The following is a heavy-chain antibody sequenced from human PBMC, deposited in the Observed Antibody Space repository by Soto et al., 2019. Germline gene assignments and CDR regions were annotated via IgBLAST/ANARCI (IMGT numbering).Heavy chain of an antibody. D-gene: IGHD3-22*01. V-gene: IGHV4-59*01. CDR3: AREGAYYDSSGSAGEFDI. CDR1: GGSISSYY. Sequence: SETLSLTCTVSGGSISSYYWSWIRQPPGKGLEWIGYIYYSGSTNYNPSLKSRVTISVDTSKNQFSLKLSSVTAADTAVYYSAREGAYYDSSGSAGEFDIWGRGTLVTVSS. CDR2: IYYSGST. J-gene: IGHJ2*01.